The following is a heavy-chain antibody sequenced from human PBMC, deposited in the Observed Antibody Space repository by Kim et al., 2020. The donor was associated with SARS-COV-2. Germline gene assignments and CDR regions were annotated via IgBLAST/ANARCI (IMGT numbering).Heavy chain of an antibody. CDR1: GGTFSSYA. CDR2: IIPIFGTA. CDR3: ARVPLLGAAAMYSSYVYGMDV. J-gene: IGHJ6*02. Sequence: SVKVSCKASGGTFSSYAISWVRQAPGQGLEWMGGIIPIFGTANYAQKFQGRVTITADESTSTAYMELSSLRSEDTAVYYCARVPLLGAAAMYSSYVYGMDVWGQGTTVTVSS. D-gene: IGHD2-2*01. V-gene: IGHV1-69*13.